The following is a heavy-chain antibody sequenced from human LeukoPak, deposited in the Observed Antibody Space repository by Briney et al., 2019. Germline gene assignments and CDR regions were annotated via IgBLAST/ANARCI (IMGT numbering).Heavy chain of an antibody. CDR2: IIPIFGTA. D-gene: IGHD3-22*01. CDR1: GGTFSSYA. Sequence: SVKVSCKASGGTFSSYAISWVRQAPGQGLEWMGGIIPIFGTANYAQKFQGRVTITADESASTAYMELSSLRSEDTAVYYCARGRRVVVHGWFDPWGQGTLVTVSS. V-gene: IGHV1-69*13. J-gene: IGHJ5*02. CDR3: ARGRRVVVHGWFDP.